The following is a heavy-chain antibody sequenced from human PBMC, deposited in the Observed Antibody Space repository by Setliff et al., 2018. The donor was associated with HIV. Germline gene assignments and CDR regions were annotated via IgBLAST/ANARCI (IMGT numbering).Heavy chain of an antibody. CDR1: GDTFSNYA. D-gene: IGHD6-13*01. V-gene: IGHV1-69*13. CDR3: ARSGRVNSAAGLGDY. CDR2: IIPISGTA. Sequence: PSVKVSCKASGDTFSNYAISWVRQAPGQGLEWMGGIIPISGTANYAQKFQGRVTITADESTSTAYMELSSLRSDDTAVYFCARSGRVNSAAGLGDYWGQGTLVTVSS. J-gene: IGHJ4*02.